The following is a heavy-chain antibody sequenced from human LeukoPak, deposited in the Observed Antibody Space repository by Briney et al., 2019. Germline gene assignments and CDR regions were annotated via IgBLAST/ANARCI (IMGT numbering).Heavy chain of an antibody. D-gene: IGHD3-3*01. V-gene: IGHV3-74*01. J-gene: IGHJ3*02. CDR3: ARGGAYDFWSGYYTVNDAFDI. CDR2: INTDGSST. Sequence: PGGSLRLSCAASGFTFSSYWMHWVRQAPGKGLVWVSRINTDGSSTSYADSVKGRFTISRDNARNTLYLQMNSLRAEGTAVYYCARGGAYDFWSGYYTVNDAFDIWGQGTMVTVSS. CDR1: GFTFSSYW.